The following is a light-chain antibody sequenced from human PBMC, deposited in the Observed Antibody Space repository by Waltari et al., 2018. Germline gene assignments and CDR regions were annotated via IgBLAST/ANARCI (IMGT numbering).Light chain of an antibody. CDR2: KNN. CDR1: SSNIGGNF. Sequence: SVLTQPPSASGTPGQTVTIPCSGSSSNIGGNFVYWYQQLPGMAPQPLIYKNNQRPSGVPDRFSGSKSGTSASLAIGGLRSDDEAEYYCAAWDDNLTGPLFGGGTKVTVL. V-gene: IGLV1-47*01. CDR3: AAWDDNLTGPL. J-gene: IGLJ3*02.